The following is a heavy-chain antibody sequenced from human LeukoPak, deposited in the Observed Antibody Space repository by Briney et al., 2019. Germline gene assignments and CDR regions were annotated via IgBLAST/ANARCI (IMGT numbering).Heavy chain of an antibody. Sequence: SETLSLTCTVSGGSISSSSYYWDWIRQPPGKGLDWIGGFYYSGSTYYDPSPKSRVTISVDTSKNQFSLKLSSVTAADTAVYYCARRNRAAAGVDYWGQGTLVTVSS. J-gene: IGHJ4*02. V-gene: IGHV4-39*01. CDR2: FYYSGST. CDR3: ARRNRAAAGVDY. CDR1: GGSISSSSYY. D-gene: IGHD6-13*01.